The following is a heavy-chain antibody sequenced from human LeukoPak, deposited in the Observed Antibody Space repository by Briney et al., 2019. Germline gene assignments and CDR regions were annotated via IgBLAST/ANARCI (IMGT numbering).Heavy chain of an antibody. D-gene: IGHD3-10*01. CDR2: IIPIFGTA. CDR3: ARTRWFGELFGAFDI. Sequence: SVKVSCKASGGTFSSYAISWVRHAPGQGLEWMGGIIPIFGTANYAQKFQGRVTITADESTSTAYMELSSLRSEDTAVYYCARTRWFGELFGAFDIWGQGTMVTVSS. V-gene: IGHV1-69*01. J-gene: IGHJ3*02. CDR1: GGTFSSYA.